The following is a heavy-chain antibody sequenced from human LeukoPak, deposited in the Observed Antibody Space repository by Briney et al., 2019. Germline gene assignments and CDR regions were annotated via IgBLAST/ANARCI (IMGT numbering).Heavy chain of an antibody. CDR1: GGSISSGHYY. J-gene: IGHJ4*02. D-gene: IGHD3-16*01. Sequence: SETLSLTCTVSGGSISSGHYYWNWVRQPAGKGLEWIWEINHSGSTNYNPSLKSRVTISVDTSKNQFSLKLSSVTAADTAVYYCARAYMASFDYWGQGTLVTVSS. CDR2: INHSGST. V-gene: IGHV4-39*07. CDR3: ARAYMASFDY.